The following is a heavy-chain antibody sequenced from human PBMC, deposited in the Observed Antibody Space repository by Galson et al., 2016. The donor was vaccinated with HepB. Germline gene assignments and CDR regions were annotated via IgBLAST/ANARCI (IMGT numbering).Heavy chain of an antibody. D-gene: IGHD6-19*01. CDR1: GFTFSDYY. CDR3: ASLDTLSGLSHYFDY. CDR2: IESGGST. Sequence: SLRLSCAASGFTFSDYYMHWIRQAPGKGLEWVSVIESGGSTVYADSVRGRFIISRDSSKNTIYLQMNSLRAEDTAVYYCASLDTLSGLSHYFDYWGQGILVTVSS. J-gene: IGHJ4*02. V-gene: IGHV3-53*01.